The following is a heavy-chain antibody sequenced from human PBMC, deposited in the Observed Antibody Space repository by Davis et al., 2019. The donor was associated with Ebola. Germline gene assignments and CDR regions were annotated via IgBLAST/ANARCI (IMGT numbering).Heavy chain of an antibody. CDR2: VSGRATTI. Sequence: GGSLRLSCAASGFTFNKYAMSWVRQAPGKGLEWVSVVSGRATTIYYADSVKGRFTISRDNSKNTLYLQMNSLRAEDAALYYCARDRSFGTNYFDYWGQGALVTVSS. V-gene: IGHV3-23*01. CDR3: ARDRSFGTNYFDY. J-gene: IGHJ4*02. D-gene: IGHD3/OR15-3a*01. CDR1: GFTFNKYA.